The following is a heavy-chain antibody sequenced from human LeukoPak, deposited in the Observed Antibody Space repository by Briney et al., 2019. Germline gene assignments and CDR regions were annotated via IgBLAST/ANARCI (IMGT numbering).Heavy chain of an antibody. J-gene: IGHJ3*02. V-gene: IGHV1-69*06. CDR2: IIPIFGTA. Sequence: ASVKVSCKASGGTFSSYAIRWVRQAPGQGLEWMGGIIPIFGTANYAQKFQGRVTITADKSTSTAYMELSSLRSEDTAVYYCARVRIAARKLDAFDIWGQGTMVAVSS. CDR3: ARVRIAARKLDAFDI. D-gene: IGHD6-6*01. CDR1: GGTFSSYA.